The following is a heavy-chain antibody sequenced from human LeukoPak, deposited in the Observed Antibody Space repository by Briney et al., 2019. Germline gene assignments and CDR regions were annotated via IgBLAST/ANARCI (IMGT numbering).Heavy chain of an antibody. CDR1: SGSISSDNHY. D-gene: IGHD4-23*01. Sequence: SQTLSLTCTVSSGSISSDNHYWSWIRQPAGKGLEWIGRMYTDGSTNYNPSLKSRVTISVDMSKNQFSLKLNSVTAADMAVYYCARDRRGGKPYYFDNWGQGTLVIVSS. CDR3: ARDRRGGKPYYFDN. CDR2: MYTDGST. V-gene: IGHV4-61*02. J-gene: IGHJ4*02.